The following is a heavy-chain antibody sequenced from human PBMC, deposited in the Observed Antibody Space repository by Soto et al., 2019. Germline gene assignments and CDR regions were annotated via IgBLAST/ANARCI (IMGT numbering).Heavy chain of an antibody. D-gene: IGHD6-13*01. J-gene: IGHJ6*02. CDR2: ISSSSSYI. CDR3: ARDPGVIAAAINYYYGMDV. V-gene: IGHV3-21*01. CDR1: GFTFSSYS. Sequence: GGSLRLSCAASGFTFSSYSMNWVRQAPGKGLEWVSSISSSSSYIYYADSVKGRFTISRDNAKNSLYLQMNSLRAEDTAVYYCARDPGVIAAAINYYYGMDVWGQGTTVTVSS.